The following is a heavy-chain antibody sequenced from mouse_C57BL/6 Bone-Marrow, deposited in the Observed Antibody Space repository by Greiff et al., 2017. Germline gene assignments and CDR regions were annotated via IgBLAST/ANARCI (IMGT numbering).Heavy chain of an antibody. CDR2: ISSGGSYT. Sequence: EVQVVESGGDLVKPGGSLKLSCAASGFTFSSYGMSWVRQTPDKRLEWVATISSGGSYTYYPDSVKGRFTISRDNAKNTLYLQMSSLKAEDTAMYYCARRGSRYFDVWGTGTTVTVSS. V-gene: IGHV5-6*01. CDR1: GFTFSSYG. CDR3: ARRGSRYFDV. J-gene: IGHJ1*03.